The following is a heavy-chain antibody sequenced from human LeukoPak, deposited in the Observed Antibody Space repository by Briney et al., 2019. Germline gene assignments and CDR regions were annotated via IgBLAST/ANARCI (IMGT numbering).Heavy chain of an antibody. V-gene: IGHV4-59*01. J-gene: IGHJ5*02. CDR2: IYYSGST. CDR3: ARGVVVAARGVEDNWFDP. D-gene: IGHD2-15*01. CDR1: GGSISSYY. Sequence: PSETLSLTCTVSGGSISSYYWSWIRQPPGKGLEWIGYIYYSGSTNYNPSLKSRVTISVDTSKNQFSLKLSSVTAADTAAYYCARGVVVAARGVEDNWFDPWGQGTLVTVSS.